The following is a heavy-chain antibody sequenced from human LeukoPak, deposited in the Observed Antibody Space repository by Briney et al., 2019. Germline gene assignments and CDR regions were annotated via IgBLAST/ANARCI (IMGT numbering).Heavy chain of an antibody. D-gene: IGHD4-17*01. CDR1: GGSFNTYY. CDR3: ASTVTTAPLDY. J-gene: IGHJ4*02. CDR2: INHTGTT. V-gene: IGHV4-34*01. Sequence: PSETLSLTCAVYGGSFNTYYWNWIRQSPGKGLEWIGEINHTGTTNYNPSLKSRFTISVDTSKNQFSLKLSSVTAADTAVYYCASTVTTAPLDYWGQGTLVTVSS.